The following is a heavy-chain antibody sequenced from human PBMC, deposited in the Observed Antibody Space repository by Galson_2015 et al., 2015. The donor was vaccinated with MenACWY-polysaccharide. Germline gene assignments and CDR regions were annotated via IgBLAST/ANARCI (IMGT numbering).Heavy chain of an antibody. CDR3: ARARGFDY. J-gene: IGHJ4*02. V-gene: IGHV3-7*03. Sequence: SLRLSCAASGFTFSIYWMSWVRQAPGKGLEWVANIKQDGGERSYVDSVKGRFTISRDNAKNSLYLQMNNLRAEGTAVYYCARARGFDYWGQGTLVTVSS. D-gene: IGHD5-12*01. CDR2: IKQDGGER. CDR1: GFTFSIYW.